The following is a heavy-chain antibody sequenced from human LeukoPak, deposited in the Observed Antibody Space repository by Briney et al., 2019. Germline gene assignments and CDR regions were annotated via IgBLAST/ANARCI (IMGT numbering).Heavy chain of an antibody. CDR2: TNPDSDAT. CDR1: GYTFTDYY. CDR3: ARPASVHTNWFDP. J-gene: IGHJ5*02. V-gene: IGHV1-2*02. Sequence: ASVKVSCKASGYTFTDYYMVWVRQAPGQGLQWMGWTNPDSDATNYGQKFQGRVTMSTDTSISTAYMEVSRLRSDDTAVYYCARPASVHTNWFDPWGQGTLVTVSS.